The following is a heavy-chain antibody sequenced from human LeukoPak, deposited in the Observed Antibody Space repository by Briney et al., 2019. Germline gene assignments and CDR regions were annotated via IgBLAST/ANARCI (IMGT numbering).Heavy chain of an antibody. J-gene: IGHJ4*02. CDR3: AVYYYDSSGPSGYYFDY. CDR1: GGTFSSYA. CDR2: IIPIFGTA. V-gene: IGHV1-69*05. Sequence: SVKVSCKASGGTFSSYAISWVRQAPGQGLEWMGRIIPIFGTANYAQKFQGGVTITTDESTSTAYMELSSLRSEDTAVYYCAVYYYDSSGPSGYYFDYWGQGTLVTVSS. D-gene: IGHD3-22*01.